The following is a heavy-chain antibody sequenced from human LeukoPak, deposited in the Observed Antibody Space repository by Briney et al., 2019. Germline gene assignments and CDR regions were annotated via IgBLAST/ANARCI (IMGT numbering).Heavy chain of an antibody. Sequence: PGGSLRLSCAAFGFTFSSYGMHWVRQAPGKGLEWVAVISYDGSNKYYADSVKGRFTISRDNSKNTLYLQMNSLRAEDTAVYYCARAYSSGLTYFDYWGQGTLVTVSS. CDR1: GFTFSSYG. CDR2: ISYDGSNK. CDR3: ARAYSSGLTYFDY. J-gene: IGHJ4*02. V-gene: IGHV3-30*03. D-gene: IGHD5-18*01.